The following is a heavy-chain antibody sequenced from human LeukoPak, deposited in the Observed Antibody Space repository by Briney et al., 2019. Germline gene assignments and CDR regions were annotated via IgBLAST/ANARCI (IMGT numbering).Heavy chain of an antibody. CDR3: ARRDDYSLFDP. CDR1: GYSISSGFY. CDR2: FYHSGST. D-gene: IGHD4-11*01. V-gene: IGHV4-38-2*02. J-gene: IGHJ5*02. Sequence: RPSETLSLTCTVSGYSISSGFYWGWIRQPPGKGLEWIGTFYHSGSTHYNPSLKSRVTISVDTSKNQFSLKLSSVTVADTAVYYCARRDDYSLFDPWGQGTLVTVSS.